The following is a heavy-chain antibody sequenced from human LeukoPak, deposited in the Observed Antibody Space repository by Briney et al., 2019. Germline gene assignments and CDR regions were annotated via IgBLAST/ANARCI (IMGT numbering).Heavy chain of an antibody. Sequence: SETLSLTCTVSGDSISSGSYYWSWIRQPAGEGLEWIGRIYSSGRTHYSPSLKSRVAISVDTSKNRFSLRLSSVTAADTAVYYCARGGYRYGFHWGQGTLVTVSS. CDR2: IYSSGRT. CDR3: ARGGYRYGFH. V-gene: IGHV4-61*02. J-gene: IGHJ4*02. CDR1: GDSISSGSYY. D-gene: IGHD5-18*01.